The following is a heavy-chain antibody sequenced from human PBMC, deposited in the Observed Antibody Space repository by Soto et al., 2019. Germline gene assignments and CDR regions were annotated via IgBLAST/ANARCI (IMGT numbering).Heavy chain of an antibody. CDR3: ARLGPAARSYLMDV. J-gene: IGHJ6*02. D-gene: IGHD2-2*01. V-gene: IGHV4-34*01. Sequence: QVQLQQWGAGLLKPSETLSLTCAVYGGSFSGYYWSWIRQPPGQGLEWMGEINHSGSTNYNPSLKTRVTISVDTSKNQFSLKLSSVTAADTAVYYCARLGPAARSYLMDVWGQGTTVTVSS. CDR2: INHSGST. CDR1: GGSFSGYY.